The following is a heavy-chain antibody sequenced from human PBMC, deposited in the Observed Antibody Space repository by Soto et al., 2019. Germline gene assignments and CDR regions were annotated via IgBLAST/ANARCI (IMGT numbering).Heavy chain of an antibody. V-gene: IGHV1-2*02. CDR3: GRGFYGSDYYGMDA. Sequence: XSVKVCCKAPGYTFTPYYIRWLRQAPGQGLEWMAWINPNSGGTKVAQKFQDRISVTRDTSISTAYLELTSLTSDDTAVYYCGRGFYGSDYYGMDAWGQGTTFTVSS. CDR2: INPNSGGT. J-gene: IGHJ6*02. CDR1: GYTFTPYY. D-gene: IGHD3-10*01.